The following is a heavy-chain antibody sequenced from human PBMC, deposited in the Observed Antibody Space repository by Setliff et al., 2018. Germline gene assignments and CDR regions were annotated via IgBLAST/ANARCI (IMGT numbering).Heavy chain of an antibody. CDR2: IYYSGST. J-gene: IGHJ6*03. Sequence: SETLSLTCTVSGGSISSSSYYWGWIRQHPGKGLEWIGYIYYSGSTYYNPSLKSRVTISVDTSKNQFSLKLSSVTAADTAVYYCAREAGYYDSSGPVGVPYYYYMDVWGKGTTVTVSS. CDR1: GGSISSSSYY. D-gene: IGHD3-22*01. V-gene: IGHV4-31*03. CDR3: AREAGYYDSSGPVGVPYYYYMDV.